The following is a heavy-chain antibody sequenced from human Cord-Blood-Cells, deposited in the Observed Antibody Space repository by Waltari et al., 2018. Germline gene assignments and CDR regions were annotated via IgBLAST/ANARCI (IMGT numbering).Heavy chain of an antibody. CDR3: ARVGVRDIVVVPAAMGGYFDL. CDR2: IIPIFGTA. CDR1: GVTFSSYA. J-gene: IGHJ2*01. V-gene: IGHV1-69*01. D-gene: IGHD2-2*01. Sequence: QVQLVQSGAEVKKPGSSVKVSCKASGVTFSSYAISWVRQAPGQGLEWMGGIIPIFGTANYAQTFQGRVTITADESTSTAYMELSSLRSEDTAVYYCARVGVRDIVVVPAAMGGYFDLWGRGTLVTVSS.